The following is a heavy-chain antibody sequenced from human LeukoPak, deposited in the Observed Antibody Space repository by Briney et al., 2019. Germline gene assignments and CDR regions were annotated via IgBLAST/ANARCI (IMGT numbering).Heavy chain of an antibody. V-gene: IGHV1-2*02. CDR3: TSDGGWYFNY. CDR1: VYSFTTYY. D-gene: IGHD6-19*01. J-gene: IGHJ4*02. Sequence: ASVKVSCKASVYSFTTYYMHWVRQAPGQGLEWMGWINTNSGGTNYAQKFQGRVTMTRDTSISTAYMELSGLRSDDTAVYYCTSDGGWYFNYWGQGSLVTISS. CDR2: INTNSGGT.